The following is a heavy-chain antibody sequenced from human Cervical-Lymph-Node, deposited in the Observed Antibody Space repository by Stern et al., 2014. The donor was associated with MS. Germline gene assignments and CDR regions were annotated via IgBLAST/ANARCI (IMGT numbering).Heavy chain of an antibody. Sequence: VQLEESGAEVKKPGSSVKVSCKASGGTFSINSISWVRQAPGQGLELMGGIVPMFGKSNYVQNFQGRILITADESTTTAYMELSGLRSEDTAVYFCARDQGGIAAYWGQGTLVTVSS. CDR3: ARDQGGIAAY. CDR1: GGTFSINS. CDR2: IVPMFGKS. J-gene: IGHJ4*02. D-gene: IGHD6-13*01. V-gene: IGHV1-69*01.